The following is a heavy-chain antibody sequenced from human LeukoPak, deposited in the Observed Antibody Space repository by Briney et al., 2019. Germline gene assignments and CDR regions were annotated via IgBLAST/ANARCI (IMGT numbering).Heavy chain of an antibody. CDR2: ISAYNGNT. CDR1: GYTFTSYG. D-gene: IGHD3-3*01. V-gene: IGHV1-18*01. Sequence: ASVKVSCKASGYTFTSYGISWVRQAPGQGLEWMGWISAYNGNTNYAQKLQGRVTMTTDTSTSTAYMELRSLRSDDTAVYYCARLDFWSGSVGSLPDYWGQGTLVTVSS. J-gene: IGHJ4*02. CDR3: ARLDFWSGSVGSLPDY.